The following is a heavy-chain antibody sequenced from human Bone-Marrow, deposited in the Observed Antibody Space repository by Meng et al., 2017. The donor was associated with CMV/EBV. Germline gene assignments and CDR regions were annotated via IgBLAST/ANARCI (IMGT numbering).Heavy chain of an antibody. D-gene: IGHD6-13*01. V-gene: IGHV1-46*01. Sequence: ASVKVSCKVPGYTFINYDINWVRQAPGQGLEWMGIINPSGGSTSYAQKFQGRVTMTRDTSTSTVYMELSSLRSEDTAVYYCARVPRYSSSWYWFDPWGQGTLVTFSS. J-gene: IGHJ5*02. CDR3: ARVPRYSSSWYWFDP. CDR2: INPSGGST. CDR1: GYTFINYD.